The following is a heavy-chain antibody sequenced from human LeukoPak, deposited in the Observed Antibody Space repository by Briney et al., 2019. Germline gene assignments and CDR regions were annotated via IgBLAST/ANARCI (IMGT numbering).Heavy chain of an antibody. CDR3: ATSETPFGAAFDI. V-gene: IGHV3-21*01. Sequence: PGGSLRLSCAASGFTVSSNYMSWVRQAPGKGLEWVSSISSSSSYIYYADSVKGRFTISRDNAKNSLYLQMNSLRAEDTAVYYCATSETPFGAAFDIWGQGTMVTVSS. CDR2: ISSSSSYI. J-gene: IGHJ3*02. D-gene: IGHD3-16*01. CDR1: GFTVSSNY.